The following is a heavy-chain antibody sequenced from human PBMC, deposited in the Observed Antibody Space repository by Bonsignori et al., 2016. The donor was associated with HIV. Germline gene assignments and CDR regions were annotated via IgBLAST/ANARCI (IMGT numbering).Heavy chain of an antibody. V-gene: IGHV1-2*02. J-gene: IGHJ3*02. CDR3: ARGIAVAGTGAKDAFDI. D-gene: IGHD6-19*01. Sequence: WVRQAPGQGLEWMGWINPNSGGTNYAQKFQGRVTMTRDTSISTAYMELSRLRSDDTAVYYCARGIAVAGTGAKDAFDIWGQGTMVTVSS. CDR2: INPNSGGT.